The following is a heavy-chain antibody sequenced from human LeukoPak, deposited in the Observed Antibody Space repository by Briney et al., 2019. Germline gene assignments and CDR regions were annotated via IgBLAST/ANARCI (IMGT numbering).Heavy chain of an antibody. CDR3: ARHYDFWSGYLAFDY. V-gene: IGHV1-18*01. J-gene: IGHJ4*02. Sequence: ASVKVSCKASGYTFTSYGISWVRRAPGQGLEWMGWISAYNGNTNYAQKLQGRVTMTTDTSTSTAHMELRSLRSDDTAVYYCARHYDFWSGYLAFDYWGQGTLVTVSS. D-gene: IGHD3-3*01. CDR1: GYTFTSYG. CDR2: ISAYNGNT.